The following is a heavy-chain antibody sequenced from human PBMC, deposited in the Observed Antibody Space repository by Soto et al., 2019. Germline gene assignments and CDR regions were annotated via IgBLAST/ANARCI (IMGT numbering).Heavy chain of an antibody. CDR1: GFIFSNYA. CDR2: ITSTGSST. Sequence: GGSLRLSCAASGFIFSNYAMTWVRQAPGKGLEWVSAITSTGSSTYYAGSVKGRFTISRDNSKNTLYLQINSLTAEDTAVYYCAKGAEGYVVSSLDYWGQGTLVTVSS. J-gene: IGHJ4*02. CDR3: AKGAEGYVVSSLDY. V-gene: IGHV3-23*01. D-gene: IGHD5-12*01.